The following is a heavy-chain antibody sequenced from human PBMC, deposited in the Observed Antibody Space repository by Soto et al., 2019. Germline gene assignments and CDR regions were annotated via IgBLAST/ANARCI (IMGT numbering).Heavy chain of an antibody. D-gene: IGHD3-16*01. V-gene: IGHV4-59*01. J-gene: IGHJ1*01. CDR3: ASATDGGGFQH. CDR1: GGSISSYY. CDR2: IYYSGST. Sequence: SETLSITCTVSGGSISSYYWSWIRQPPGKGLEWIGYIYYSGSTNYNPSLKSRVTISVDTSKNQFSLKLSSVTAADTAVYYCASATDGGGFQHWGQGTLVTVSS.